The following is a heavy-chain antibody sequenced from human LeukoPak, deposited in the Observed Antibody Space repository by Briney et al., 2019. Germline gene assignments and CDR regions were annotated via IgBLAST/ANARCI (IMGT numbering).Heavy chain of an antibody. D-gene: IGHD6-19*01. CDR3: ARDLTRSRTTRAAVAASGY. J-gene: IGHJ4*02. CDR2: INPNSGGT. V-gene: IGHV1-2*02. CDR1: GYTFTGYY. Sequence: ASVKVSCKASGYTFTGYYMHWVRQAPGQGLEWMGWINPNSGGTNYAQKFQGRVTMTRDTSISTAYMELSRLRSDDTAVYYCARDLTRSRTTRAAVAASGYWGQGTLVTVSS.